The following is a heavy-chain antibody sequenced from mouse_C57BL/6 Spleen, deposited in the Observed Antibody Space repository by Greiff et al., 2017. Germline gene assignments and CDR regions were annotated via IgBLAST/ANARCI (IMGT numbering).Heavy chain of an antibody. Sequence: QVQLQQSGPELVKPGASVKISCKASGYAFSSSWMNWVKQRPGKGLEWIGRIYPGDGDTNYNGKFKGKATLTADKSSSTAYMQLSSLTSEDSAVYFCARGNIYYYGPMDYWGQGTSVTVSS. CDR2: IYPGDGDT. CDR3: ARGNIYYYGPMDY. D-gene: IGHD1-1*01. J-gene: IGHJ4*01. V-gene: IGHV1-82*01. CDR1: GYAFSSSW.